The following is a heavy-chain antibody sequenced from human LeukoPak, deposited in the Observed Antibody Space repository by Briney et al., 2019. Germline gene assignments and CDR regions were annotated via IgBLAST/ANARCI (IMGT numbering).Heavy chain of an antibody. J-gene: IGHJ4*02. CDR2: INHSGST. V-gene: IGHV4-34*01. CDR3: ARGLGFPSRRGDY. Sequence: PSETLSLTCAVYGGSFSGYYWSWIRQPPGKGLEWIGEINHSGSTNYNPSLKSRVTISVDTSKNQFSLKLSSVTAADTAVYYCARGLGFPSRRGDYWGQGTLVTVSS. CDR1: GGSFSGYY. D-gene: IGHD2-2*01.